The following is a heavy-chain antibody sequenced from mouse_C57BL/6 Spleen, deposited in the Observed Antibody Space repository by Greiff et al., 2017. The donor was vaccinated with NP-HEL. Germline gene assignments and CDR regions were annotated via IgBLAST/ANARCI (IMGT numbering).Heavy chain of an antibody. D-gene: IGHD2-1*01. CDR1: GYTFTDYY. Sequence: EVQLQQSGPVLVKPGASVKMSCKASGYTFTDYYMNWVKQSHGKSLEWIGVINPYNGGTSYNQKFKGKATLTVDKSSSTAYMELNSLTSEDSAVYYCARPSTMVTSYYFDYWGQGTTLTVSS. CDR3: ARPSTMVTSYYFDY. V-gene: IGHV1-19*01. J-gene: IGHJ2*01. CDR2: INPYNGGT.